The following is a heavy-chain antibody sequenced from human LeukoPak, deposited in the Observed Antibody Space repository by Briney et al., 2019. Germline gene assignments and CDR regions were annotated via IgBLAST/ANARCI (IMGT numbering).Heavy chain of an antibody. D-gene: IGHD3-10*01. CDR2: ISSSSSTI. Sequence: GGSLRLSCAASGFTFSSYSMNWVRQAPGKGLEWVSYISSSSSTIYYADSVKGRFTISRDNAKNSLYLQMNSLRAEDTAVYYCARDIIMVRGVIDYWGQGTLVTVSS. J-gene: IGHJ4*02. CDR3: ARDIIMVRGVIDY. CDR1: GFTFSSYS. V-gene: IGHV3-48*01.